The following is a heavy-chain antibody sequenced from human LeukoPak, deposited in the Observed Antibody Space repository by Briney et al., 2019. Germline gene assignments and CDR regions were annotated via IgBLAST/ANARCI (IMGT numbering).Heavy chain of an antibody. CDR1: GDSVSSNSAA. Sequence: SQTLSLTCAISGDSVSSNSAAWNWIRQSPSRGLKWLGRTYYRSKWYNDYAVSVKSRITINPDTSKNQFSLQLNSVTPEDTAVYYCARAGRNYGSGSYIWFDPWGQGTLVTVSS. D-gene: IGHD3-10*01. CDR3: ARAGRNYGSGSYIWFDP. CDR2: TYYRSKWYN. V-gene: IGHV6-1*01. J-gene: IGHJ5*02.